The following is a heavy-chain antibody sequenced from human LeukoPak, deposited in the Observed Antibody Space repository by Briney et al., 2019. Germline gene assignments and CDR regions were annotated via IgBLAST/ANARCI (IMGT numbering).Heavy chain of an antibody. J-gene: IGHJ5*02. CDR3: ARDRRDFGVDANWFDP. Sequence: SQTLSLTCTVSGGSISSGGYYWSWIRQPPGKGLEWIGYIYHSGSTYYNPSLKSRVTMSVDTSKNQFSLKLSSVTAADTAVYYCARDRRDFGVDANWFDPWGQGTLVTVSS. CDR2: IYHSGST. V-gene: IGHV4-30-2*01. D-gene: IGHD3-3*01. CDR1: GGSISSGGYY.